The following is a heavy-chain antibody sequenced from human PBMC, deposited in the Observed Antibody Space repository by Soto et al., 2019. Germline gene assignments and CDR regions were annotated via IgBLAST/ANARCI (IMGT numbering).Heavy chain of an antibody. Sequence: SETLSLTCTVSGGSISSYYWSWIRQPAGKGLEWIGRIYTSGSTNYNPSLKSRVTMSVDTSKNQFSLKLSSVTAADTAVYYCARDLIYRYYDFWSGSREKHQRYYYYGMDVWGQGTTVTVSS. J-gene: IGHJ6*02. D-gene: IGHD3-3*01. CDR1: GGSISSYY. CDR3: ARDLIYRYYDFWSGSREKHQRYYYYGMDV. V-gene: IGHV4-4*07. CDR2: IYTSGST.